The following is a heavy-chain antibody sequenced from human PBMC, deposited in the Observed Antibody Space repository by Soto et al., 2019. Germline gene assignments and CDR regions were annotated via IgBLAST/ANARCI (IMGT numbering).Heavy chain of an antibody. CDR3: TRGDF. CDR2: MTPSSGNT. CDR1: GYTFTSYD. Sequence: QVQLVQSGAEAKKPGASVTVSCQASGYTFTSYDINWVRQATGQGLERMGWMTPSSGNTGYAQKFQGRVTLTRSTSIRTAYLELSSLRSDDTAVYYCTRGDFWGQGTLVTVSS. J-gene: IGHJ4*02. V-gene: IGHV1-8*01.